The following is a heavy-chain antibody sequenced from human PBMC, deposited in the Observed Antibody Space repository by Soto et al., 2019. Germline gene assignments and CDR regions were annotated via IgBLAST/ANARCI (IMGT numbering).Heavy chain of an antibody. CDR1: GFTFSSYE. D-gene: IGHD5-12*01. Sequence: EVQLVESGGGLVQPGGSLRLSCAASGFTFSSYEMNWVRQAPGKGLEWVSYISSSGSTIYYADSVKGRFTISRDNAKNSLYLQMNSLRAEDTAVYYCARSRDGYKGRRKQCYFDYWGQGTLVTVSS. CDR2: ISSSGSTI. V-gene: IGHV3-48*03. CDR3: ARSRDGYKGRRKQCYFDY. J-gene: IGHJ4*02.